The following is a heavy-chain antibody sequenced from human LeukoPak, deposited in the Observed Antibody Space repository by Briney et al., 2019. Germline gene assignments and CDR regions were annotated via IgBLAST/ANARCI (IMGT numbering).Heavy chain of an antibody. Sequence: KLGESLKISCKGSGYSFTSYWISWVRQMPGKGLEWMGRIDPSDSYTNYSPSFQGHVTISADKSISTAYLRWSSLKASDTAMYYCARSGWFGELLYGYWGQGTLVTVSS. CDR2: IDPSDSYT. D-gene: IGHD3-10*01. V-gene: IGHV5-10-1*01. J-gene: IGHJ4*02. CDR3: ARSGWFGELLYGY. CDR1: GYSFTSYW.